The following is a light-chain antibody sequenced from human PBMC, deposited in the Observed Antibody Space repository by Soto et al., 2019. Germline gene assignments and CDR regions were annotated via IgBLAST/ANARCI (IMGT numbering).Light chain of an antibody. CDR1: SSDIGKYNL. CDR3: CSYAGTTTFYV. Sequence: QSALTQPASVSGSPGQSITISCTGTSSDIGKYNLVSWYQHHPGKAPKLIISDVTQWPSGASNRFSGSKSGNTASLTIFGLQADDEADYYCCSYAGTTTFYVFGTGTKLTVL. J-gene: IGLJ1*01. V-gene: IGLV2-23*02. CDR2: DVT.